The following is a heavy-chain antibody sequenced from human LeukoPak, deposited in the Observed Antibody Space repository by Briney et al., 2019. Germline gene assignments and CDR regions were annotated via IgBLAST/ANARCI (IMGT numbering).Heavy chain of an antibody. Sequence: GESLEISCKGSGYSFTNYWIVWVRQMPGKGLEWMGAIYPGDSDTRYSPSLDGQVTISADKSVSTTYLQWSSLQASDTAMYYCARPSSLYGGTSEDYWGQGTLVTVSS. CDR3: ARPSSLYGGTSEDY. D-gene: IGHD4-23*01. J-gene: IGHJ4*02. V-gene: IGHV5-51*01. CDR1: GYSFTNYW. CDR2: IYPGDSDT.